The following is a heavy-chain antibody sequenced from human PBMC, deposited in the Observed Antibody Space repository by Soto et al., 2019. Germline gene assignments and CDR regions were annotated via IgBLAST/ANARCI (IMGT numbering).Heavy chain of an antibody. Sequence: SETLSLTCSVSGGSIRSYYWSWIRQPAGKGLEWIGRFYTTDIANYNPSLKSRVTMSVDTSKNLFSLRLSSVTAADTAVYYCAREIAVAGRFRYYFDYWGQGTLVTVSS. V-gene: IGHV4-4*07. CDR1: GGSIRSYY. D-gene: IGHD6-19*01. CDR3: AREIAVAGRFRYYFDY. CDR2: FYTTDIA. J-gene: IGHJ4*02.